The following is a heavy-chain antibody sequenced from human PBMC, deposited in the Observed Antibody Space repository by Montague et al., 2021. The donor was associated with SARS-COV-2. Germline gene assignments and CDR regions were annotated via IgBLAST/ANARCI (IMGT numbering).Heavy chain of an antibody. CDR2: IHYSGRT. CDR1: NASFDNYY. CDR3: ARRIVTYYWYFDL. J-gene: IGHJ2*01. Sequence: SETLSLTCTVSNASFDNYYWSWVRQSPGKGLEYIGYIHYSGRTNYNPSLRSRVTISIDTSKNQFSLKLMSVTAAETAIYFCARRIVTYYWYFDLWGRGILVTVSS. V-gene: IGHV4-59*01. D-gene: IGHD2-15*01.